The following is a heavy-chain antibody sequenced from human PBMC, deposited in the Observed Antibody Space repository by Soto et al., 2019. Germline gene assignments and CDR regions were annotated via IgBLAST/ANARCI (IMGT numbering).Heavy chain of an antibody. V-gene: IGHV4-61*01. Sequence: PSETLSLTCTVSGGSVSSGSYYWSWIRQPPGKGLEWIGYIYYSGSTNYNPSLKSRVTISVDTSKNQFSLKLSSVTAADAAIYYCASDRSGSYETFDYWGQGIRVTVSS. CDR2: IYYSGST. D-gene: IGHD6-19*01. CDR1: GGSVSSGSYY. CDR3: ASDRSGSYETFDY. J-gene: IGHJ4*02.